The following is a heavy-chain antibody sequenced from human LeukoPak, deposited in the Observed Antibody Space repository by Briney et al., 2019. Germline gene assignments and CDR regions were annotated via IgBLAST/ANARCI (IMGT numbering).Heavy chain of an antibody. Sequence: GGCLRLSCAASGFTCSNYVLSWVRQAPGKGLEWVSGISGSGGSTYYADSVKGRFTISRENSKNTLYLQMNSLRAEDTAVYYCAKDGVRGMDVWGQGTTVIVSS. CDR3: AKDGVRGMDV. J-gene: IGHJ6*02. V-gene: IGHV3-23*01. CDR1: GFTCSNYV. CDR2: ISGSGGST.